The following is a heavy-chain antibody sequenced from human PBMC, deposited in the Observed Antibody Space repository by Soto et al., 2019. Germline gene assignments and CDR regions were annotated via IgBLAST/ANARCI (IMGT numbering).Heavy chain of an antibody. CDR2: ISANFGTA. Sequence: SVKVSCKASGGTFSSYAISWVRQAPGQGLEWMGGISANFGTANYAQKFQGRVTMTTDKSTSTAYMELSSLRSDDTAVYYCARVEWIVVVPAAAWFDPWGQGTLVTVSS. J-gene: IGHJ5*02. D-gene: IGHD2-2*01. CDR3: ARVEWIVVVPAAAWFDP. V-gene: IGHV1-69*05. CDR1: GGTFSSYA.